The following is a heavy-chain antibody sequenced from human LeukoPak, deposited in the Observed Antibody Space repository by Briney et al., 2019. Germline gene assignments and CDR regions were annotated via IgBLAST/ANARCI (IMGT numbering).Heavy chain of an antibody. Sequence: PGGSLRLSCEASGFTFSTSWMYWVRQAPGKGLEWVSRINGDGSDPSYADSVKGRFTISRDNAKNTLYLQMNSLRAEDTAVYYCARRGATTGAFDIWGQGTMVTISS. V-gene: IGHV3-74*01. CDR3: ARRGATTGAFDI. D-gene: IGHD1-26*01. CDR1: GFTFSTSW. CDR2: INGDGSDP. J-gene: IGHJ3*02.